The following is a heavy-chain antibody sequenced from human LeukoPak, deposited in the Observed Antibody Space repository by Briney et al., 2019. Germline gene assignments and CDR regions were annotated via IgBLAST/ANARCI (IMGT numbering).Heavy chain of an antibody. Sequence: PSETLCLTCTVSGGSISSSSSYYWGWIRQPPGRGLEWFGDIYYSGNTYYNPSLKSRVTISVDTSKNQFSLKLSSVTAADTAVYYCARVGYGFDWGQGTLVTVSS. J-gene: IGHJ4*02. D-gene: IGHD5-18*01. CDR3: ARVGYGFD. CDR1: GGSISSSSSYY. V-gene: IGHV4-39*01. CDR2: IYYSGNT.